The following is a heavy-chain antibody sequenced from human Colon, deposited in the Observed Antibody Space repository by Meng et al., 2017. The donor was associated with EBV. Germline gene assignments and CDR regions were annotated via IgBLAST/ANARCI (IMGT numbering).Heavy chain of an antibody. CDR2: IYYSGST. Sequence: QLQESGPGLVKPSQTLSLPCTVSGGSVSSGGYYWTWIRQHPGKGLEWFGHIYYSGSTFYNPSLKRRVIISIDTSKNQFSLNLRSVTAADTAVYYCARVSSGWDYFDFWGQGTLVTVSS. CDR1: GGSVSSGGYY. CDR3: ARVSSGWDYFDF. J-gene: IGHJ4*02. D-gene: IGHD6-19*01. V-gene: IGHV4-31*03.